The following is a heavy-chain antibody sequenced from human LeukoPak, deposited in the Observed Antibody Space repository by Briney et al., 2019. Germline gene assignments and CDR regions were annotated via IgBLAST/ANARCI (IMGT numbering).Heavy chain of an antibody. J-gene: IGHJ6*02. D-gene: IGHD1-14*01. V-gene: IGHV1-2*06. CDR2: INPSSGGT. CDR3: ARKPEGMDV. CDR1: GYTFTGYY. Sequence: ASVRVSCKASGYTFTGYYIHWVRQAPGQGLEWMGRINPSSGGTNYAQKFQGTVTMTRDTSISTAYMELSRLRSDDTAVYYCARKPEGMDVWGQGTTVTVSS.